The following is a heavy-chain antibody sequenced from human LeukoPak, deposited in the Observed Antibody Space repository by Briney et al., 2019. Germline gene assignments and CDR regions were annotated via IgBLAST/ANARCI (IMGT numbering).Heavy chain of an antibody. J-gene: IGHJ6*03. V-gene: IGHV1-2*02. CDR3: ARGADTAMVTYYYYMDV. CDR2: INPNSGGT. Sequence: ASVKVSCKASGYTFTGYYMHWVRQAPGQGLEWMGWINPNSGGTNYAQKFQGRVTMTRDTSISTAYMELSSLRSEDTAVYYCARGADTAMVTYYYYMDVWGKGTTVTVSS. D-gene: IGHD5-18*01. CDR1: GYTFTGYY.